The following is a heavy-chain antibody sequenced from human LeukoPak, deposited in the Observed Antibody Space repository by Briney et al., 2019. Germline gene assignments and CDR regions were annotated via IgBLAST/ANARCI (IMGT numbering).Heavy chain of an antibody. J-gene: IGHJ4*02. V-gene: IGHV4-59*08. CDR3: ATIAAYGGGWYTIAY. D-gene: IGHD6-19*01. CDR1: GGSTSSYY. CDR2: ISDSGST. Sequence: KPSETLSLTCSVSGGSTSSYYWSWIRQPPGKGLEWIGYISDSGSTNYNPSLKSRVTMSVDTSRNQFPLKLSSVTAADTAVYYCATIAAYGGGWYTIAYWGQGTLVTVSS.